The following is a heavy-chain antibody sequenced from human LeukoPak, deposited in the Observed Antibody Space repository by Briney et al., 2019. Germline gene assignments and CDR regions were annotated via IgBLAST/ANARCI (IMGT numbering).Heavy chain of an antibody. Sequence: SETLSLTCAVSGGSISSSNWWSWVRQPPGKGLEWIGEIYHSGSTNYNPSLKSRVTISVDKSKNQFSLKLSSVTAADTAVYYCARGSYSSITTSFDYWGQGTLVTVSS. CDR3: ARGSYSSITTSFDY. CDR2: IYHSGST. J-gene: IGHJ4*02. D-gene: IGHD6-13*01. CDR1: GGSISSSNW. V-gene: IGHV4-4*02.